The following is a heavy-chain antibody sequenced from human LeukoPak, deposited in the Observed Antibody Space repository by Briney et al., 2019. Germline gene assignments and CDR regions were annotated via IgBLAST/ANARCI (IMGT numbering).Heavy chain of an antibody. J-gene: IGHJ4*02. CDR3: TSGRGVSFDS. D-gene: IGHD4-23*01. V-gene: IGHV3-74*01. Sequence: GGSLRLSCAASGFTFSSYSMNWVRQAPGKGLEWVSRINTDGGSTSYADSVKGRFTISRDNAKNTLYLQMNSVRAEDTAVYYCTSGRGVSFDSWGQGTLVTVSS. CDR1: GFTFSSYS. CDR2: INTDGGST.